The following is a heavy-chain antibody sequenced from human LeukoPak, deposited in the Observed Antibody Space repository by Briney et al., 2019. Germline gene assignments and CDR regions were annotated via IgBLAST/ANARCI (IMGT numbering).Heavy chain of an antibody. D-gene: IGHD3-22*01. CDR3: AGETRDSSGRELDY. J-gene: IGHJ4*02. Sequence: GGSLRLSCGASGFTFSNYAMSWVRQAPGKGLEWVSTSSGNGGSTYYGDSVKGRFTISRDNVKNTLYLQMNSLRAEDTAVYYCAGETRDSSGRELDYWGQGTLVTVSS. CDR2: SSGNGGST. V-gene: IGHV3-23*01. CDR1: GFTFSNYA.